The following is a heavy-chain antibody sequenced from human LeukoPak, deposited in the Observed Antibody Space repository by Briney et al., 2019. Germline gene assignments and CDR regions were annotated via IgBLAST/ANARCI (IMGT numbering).Heavy chain of an antibody. V-gene: IGHV3-33*06. J-gene: IGHJ4*02. D-gene: IGHD3-10*01. CDR1: GFTFGSYG. Sequence: PGGSLRLSCAASGFTFGSYGMHWVRQAPGKGLEWVAVIWYDGSNKYYADSVKGRFTISRDNSKNTLYLQMNSLRAEDTAVYYCAKDRGAARRTNYFDYWGQGTLVTVSS. CDR3: AKDRGAARRTNYFDY. CDR2: IWYDGSNK.